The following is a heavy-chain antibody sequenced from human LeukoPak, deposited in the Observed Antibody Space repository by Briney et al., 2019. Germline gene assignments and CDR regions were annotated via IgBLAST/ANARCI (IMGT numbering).Heavy chain of an antibody. CDR2: IYYSGST. CDR3: ARPTAQGSYGYGGFDY. Sequence: PSETLSLTCTVSGGSISSSSYYWGWIRQPPGKGLEWIGSIYYSGSTYYNPSLKSRVTMSVDTSKNQFSLELSSVTAADTAVYYCARPTAQGSYGYGGFDYWGQGTLVTVSS. D-gene: IGHD5-18*01. J-gene: IGHJ4*02. CDR1: GGSISSSSYY. V-gene: IGHV4-39*01.